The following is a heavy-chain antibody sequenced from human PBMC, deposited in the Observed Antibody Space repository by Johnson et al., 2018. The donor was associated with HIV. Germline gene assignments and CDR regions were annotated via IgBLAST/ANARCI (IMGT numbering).Heavy chain of an antibody. Sequence: VQLVESGGGLVQPGGSLRLSCAASGFTFSSYAMHWVRQAPDKGLEWVAVISYDGSDKYYADSVKGRFTISSDNPKNTLYLQMNSLRAEDTAVCYCARGGGCGGECYSGYDAFDIWGQGTMVTVSS. CDR2: ISYDGSDK. CDR1: GFTFSSYA. J-gene: IGHJ3*02. D-gene: IGHD2-21*01. CDR3: ARGGGCGGECYSGYDAFDI. V-gene: IGHV3-30*04.